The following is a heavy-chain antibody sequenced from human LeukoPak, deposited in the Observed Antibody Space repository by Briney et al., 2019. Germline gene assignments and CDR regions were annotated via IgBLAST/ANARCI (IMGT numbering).Heavy chain of an antibody. D-gene: IGHD3-10*01. J-gene: IGHJ4*02. Sequence: SETLSLTCTVSGGSISSSSYYWGWIRQPPGKGLEWIGSIYYSGSTYYNPSLKSRVTISVDTSKNQFSLKLSSVTAADTAVYYCARTMVRGGVLVYWGQGTLVTVSS. CDR1: GGSISSSSYY. CDR3: ARTMVRGGVLVY. V-gene: IGHV4-39*01. CDR2: IYYSGST.